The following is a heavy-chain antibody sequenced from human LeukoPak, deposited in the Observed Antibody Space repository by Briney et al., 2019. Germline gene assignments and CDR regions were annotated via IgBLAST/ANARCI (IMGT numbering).Heavy chain of an antibody. V-gene: IGHV1-2*02. CDR1: GYTFITHN. CDR3: ARGGGSSFFDY. D-gene: IGHD3-10*01. Sequence: ASVRVSCKASGYTFITHNFHFVRQAPGQGLEWMGWINPSSGGTNYAQKFQGRVTMTRDTSITTAYMELTTLRSDDTAIYYGARGGGSSFFDYWGQGTLVTVSS. J-gene: IGHJ4*02. CDR2: INPSSGGT.